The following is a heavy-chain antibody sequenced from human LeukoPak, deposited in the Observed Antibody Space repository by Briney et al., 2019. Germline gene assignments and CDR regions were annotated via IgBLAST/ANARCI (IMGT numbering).Heavy chain of an antibody. D-gene: IGHD3-3*01. CDR3: ARESGAYYDFWSGYSNP. Sequence: SVKVSCKASGGTFSSYAISWVRQAPGQGLEWMGGIIPIFGTANYAQKFQGRVTITADESTSTAYMELSSLRSEDTAVYYCARESGAYYDFWSGYSNPWGQGTLVTVSS. CDR1: GGTFSSYA. J-gene: IGHJ5*02. CDR2: IIPIFGTA. V-gene: IGHV1-69*13.